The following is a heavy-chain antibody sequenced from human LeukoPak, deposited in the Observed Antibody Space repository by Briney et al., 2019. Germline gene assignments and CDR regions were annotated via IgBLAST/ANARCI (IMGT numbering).Heavy chain of an antibody. CDR3: ASDDRGSYKS. D-gene: IGHD1-26*01. CDR2: INSSSSTI. Sequence: PGGSLRLSCAASGFTFSSYSMNWVRQAPGKGLEWVSYINSSSSTIYYADSVKGRFTISRDNAKNSLYLQMNSLRAEDTAVYYCASDDRGSYKSWGQGTLVTVSS. CDR1: GFTFSSYS. J-gene: IGHJ4*02. V-gene: IGHV3-48*01.